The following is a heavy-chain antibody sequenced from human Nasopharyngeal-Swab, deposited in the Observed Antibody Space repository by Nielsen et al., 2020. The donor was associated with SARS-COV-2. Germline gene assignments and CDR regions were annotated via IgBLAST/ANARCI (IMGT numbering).Heavy chain of an antibody. Sequence: GESLKISCAASGFDFWKYAMSWVRQAPGKGLEWVSTVSNNDGSLTFYADSVKGRFTISRDTSKNTVSLQMNSLRAADTAVYYCAKDDFCPACAFDVWGQGTIVTVSS. CDR1: GFDFWKYA. J-gene: IGHJ3*01. D-gene: IGHD2-21*02. CDR3: AKDDFCPACAFDV. V-gene: IGHV3-23*01. CDR2: VSNNDGSLT.